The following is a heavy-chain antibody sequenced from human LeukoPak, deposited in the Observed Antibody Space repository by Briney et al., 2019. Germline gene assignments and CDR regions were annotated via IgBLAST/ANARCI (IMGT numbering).Heavy chain of an antibody. Sequence: VQPGGSLRLSCATSEFTFSSYGMNWVRQAPGKGLEWVSYISSSSSTIYYADSVKGRFTISRDNAKNSLYLQMNSLRAVDTAVYYCARDEGRFLEWLSHFDYWGQGTLVTVSS. CDR2: ISSSSSTI. J-gene: IGHJ4*02. CDR3: ARDEGRFLEWLSHFDY. D-gene: IGHD3-3*01. V-gene: IGHV3-48*01. CDR1: EFTFSSYG.